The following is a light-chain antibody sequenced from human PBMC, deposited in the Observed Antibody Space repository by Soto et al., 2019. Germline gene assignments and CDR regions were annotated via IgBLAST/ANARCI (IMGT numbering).Light chain of an antibody. J-gene: IGKJ1*01. CDR1: QGIRND. Sequence: AIQMTQSPSSLSASVGDRVIITCRASQGIRNDLGWFQQKPGKAPKLLIYDASSLQSGVPSRFRGSGSGTDFTLTISSLQPEDFATYYCLQDYNYPWTFGQGTKVDI. CDR3: LQDYNYPWT. V-gene: IGKV1-6*01. CDR2: DAS.